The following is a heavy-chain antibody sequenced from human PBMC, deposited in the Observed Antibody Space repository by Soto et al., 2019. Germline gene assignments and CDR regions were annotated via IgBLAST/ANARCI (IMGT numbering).Heavy chain of an antibody. CDR1: SGSISSSNW. J-gene: IGHJ4*02. V-gene: IGHV4-4*02. CDR2: IHQSGST. D-gene: IGHD1-1*01. Sequence: QVQLQESGPGLVKSSGTLSLTCAVSSGSISSSNWYSWVRQPPGKGLEWIGEIHQSGSTNYNPSLESRVTIPLDKPKNQFSLKLSSVTAADTAVYYCAGQGDRSYTWTYWGQGTLVTVSS. CDR3: AGQGDRSYTWTY.